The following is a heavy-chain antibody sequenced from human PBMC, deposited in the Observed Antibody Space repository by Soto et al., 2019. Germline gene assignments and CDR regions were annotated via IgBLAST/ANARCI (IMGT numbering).Heavy chain of an antibody. CDR2: INGGNENT. D-gene: IGHD3-10*01. CDR1: GYSFANHS. Sequence: ASVKVSCKASGYSFANHSIHWVRQAPGQRLEWLGVINGGNENTQFSQKFQGRVSFTRDTSANTASVELSGLRSEDTAVYYCARGDHSGSWRIYYWGQGTLVTVSS. V-gene: IGHV1-3*01. CDR3: ARGDHSGSWRIYY. J-gene: IGHJ4*02.